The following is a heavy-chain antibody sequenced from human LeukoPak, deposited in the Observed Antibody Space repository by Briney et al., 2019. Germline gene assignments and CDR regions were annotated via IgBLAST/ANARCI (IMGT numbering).Heavy chain of an antibody. CDR2: ISDNGGST. CDR3: AKVGIVVGGDYYDY. V-gene: IGHV3-23*01. Sequence: GGSLRLSCAASGFTFSSYAMSWVRQAPGKGLEWVSVISDNGGSTYYADSVKGRFTISRDNSKNTLYLQMNSLRAEDTAVYYCAKVGIVVGGDYYDYWGQGTLVTVSS. CDR1: GFTFSSYA. J-gene: IGHJ4*02. D-gene: IGHD3-22*01.